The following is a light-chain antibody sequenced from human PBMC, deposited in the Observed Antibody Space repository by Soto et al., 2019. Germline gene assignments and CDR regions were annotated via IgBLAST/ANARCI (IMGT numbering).Light chain of an antibody. CDR1: QSVSSSN. V-gene: IGKV3-20*01. Sequence: EIVLTQSPDTLSLSPGERATLSCRASQSVSSSNLAWYQHKPGQAPRLLIYVASRRPTGIPDRFSGSGSGTEFTLTITGLEPEDFAVYYCQQHGSGPWTFGQGTKVEIK. J-gene: IGKJ1*01. CDR3: QQHGSGPWT. CDR2: VAS.